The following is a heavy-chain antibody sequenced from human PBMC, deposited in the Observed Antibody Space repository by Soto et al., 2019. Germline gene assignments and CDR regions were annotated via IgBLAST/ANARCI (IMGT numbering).Heavy chain of an antibody. J-gene: IGHJ1*01. CDR1: GFTFSSYG. CDR2: ISYDGSNK. D-gene: IGHD3-22*01. Sequence: QVQLVEPGGGVVQPGRSLRLSCAASGFTFSSYGMHWVRQAPGKGLEWVAVISYDGSNKYYADSVKGRFTISRDNSKNTLYLQMNSLRAEDTAVYYCAKDGLYYYDSSGYPSYFQHWGQGTLVTVSS. V-gene: IGHV3-30*18. CDR3: AKDGLYYYDSSGYPSYFQH.